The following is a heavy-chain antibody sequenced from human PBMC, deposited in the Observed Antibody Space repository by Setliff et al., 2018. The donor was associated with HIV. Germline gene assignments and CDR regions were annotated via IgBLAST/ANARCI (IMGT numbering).Heavy chain of an antibody. CDR3: ARFSPLYPPPLSSGAFDI. J-gene: IGHJ3*02. V-gene: IGHV4-30-2*01. Sequence: SETLSLTCAVSGGSISSGRYSWSWIRQPPGKGLEWIVYMYEGDSTNYNPYLKSRVTISVDMTKNQFSLKLNPLTAADTAVYYCARFSPLYPPPLSSGAFDIWGQGTMVTVSS. CDR1: GGSISSGRYS. CDR2: MYEGDST. D-gene: IGHD2-2*01.